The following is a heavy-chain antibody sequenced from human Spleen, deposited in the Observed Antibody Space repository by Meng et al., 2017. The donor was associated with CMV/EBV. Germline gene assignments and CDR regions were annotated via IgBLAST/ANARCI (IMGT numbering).Heavy chain of an antibody. D-gene: IGHD4-17*01. V-gene: IGHV4-61*01. Sequence: SETLSLTCTVSGGSVSSGSYYWSWIRQPPGKGLEWIGYVYSSGSSDYNPSLNSRVTISVDTSKNQFSLNLNFVTAADTAVYYCARQESSFSGDYLPDAFDIWGQGTMVTVSS. J-gene: IGHJ3*02. CDR3: ARQESSFSGDYLPDAFDI. CDR2: VYSSGSS. CDR1: GGSVSSGSYY.